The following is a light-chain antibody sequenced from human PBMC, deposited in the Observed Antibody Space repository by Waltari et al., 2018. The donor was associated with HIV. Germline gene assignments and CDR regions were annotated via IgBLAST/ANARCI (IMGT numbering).Light chain of an antibody. J-gene: IGLJ2*01. CDR1: SWGVIC. CDR3: QPWDITPNC. Sequence: LTQSPSGSVYPGQTANLTCSGESWGVICASWYQQRPGQSPLVVIYQDMKRPSGIPDRFSGSTTGRTATLTISGTQVMDEADYDCQPWDITPNCFGGGTRLTV. V-gene: IGLV3-1*01. CDR2: QDM.